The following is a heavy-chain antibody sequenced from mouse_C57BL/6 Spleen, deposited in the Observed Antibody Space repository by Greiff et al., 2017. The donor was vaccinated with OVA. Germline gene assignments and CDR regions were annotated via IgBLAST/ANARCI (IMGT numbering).Heavy chain of an antibody. CDR2: ISGGGGNT. CDR3: ARPYSSGYYFDY. J-gene: IGHJ2*01. D-gene: IGHD3-2*02. Sequence: EVKLQESGGGLVKPGGSLKLSCAASGFTFSSYTMSWVRQTPEKRLEWVATISGGGGNTYYPDSVKGRFTISRDNAKNTLYLQMSSLRSEDTALYYCARPYSSGYYFDYWGQGTTLTVSS. V-gene: IGHV5-9*01. CDR1: GFTFSSYT.